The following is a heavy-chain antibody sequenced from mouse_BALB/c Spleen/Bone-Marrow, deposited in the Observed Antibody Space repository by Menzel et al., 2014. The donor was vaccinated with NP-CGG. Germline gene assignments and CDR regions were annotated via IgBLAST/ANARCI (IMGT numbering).Heavy chain of an antibody. CDR3: ARPGNYHGNYYYSMDY. CDR2: INPYNGVT. D-gene: IGHD2-1*01. V-gene: IGHV1-31*01. J-gene: IGHJ4*01. Sequence: VQLQQSGPELVKPGASTKITCKASGYSFTSYTMNWVKQRHGKKLAWIGLINPYNGVTRYNQKFKCKATFTVDKSSRTAYMELHSLTAEDSAIYYCARPGNYHGNYYYSMDYWDQGTSGTVS. CDR1: GYSFTSYT.